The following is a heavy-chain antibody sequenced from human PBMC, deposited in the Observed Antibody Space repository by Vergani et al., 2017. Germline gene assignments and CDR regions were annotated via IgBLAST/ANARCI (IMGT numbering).Heavy chain of an antibody. CDR2: IRSDESRR. V-gene: IGHV3-30*02. Sequence: QEQLLQSGGGVVQPGGSLRLSCIGSGYTFWHFDMHWVRQAPGKGLAWVASIRSDESRRYYGDSMEGPFTISRDNSKNTLYLQMKSLRPEDTAVYYCAKEGGGYCSGGTCYPEYWGQGTLVIVSS. J-gene: IGHJ4*02. D-gene: IGHD2-15*01. CDR1: GYTFWHFD. CDR3: AKEGGGYCSGGTCYPEY.